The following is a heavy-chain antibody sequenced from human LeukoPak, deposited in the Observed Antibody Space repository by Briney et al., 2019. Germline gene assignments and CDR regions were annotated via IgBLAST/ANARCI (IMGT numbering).Heavy chain of an antibody. CDR1: GFTFSSYS. J-gene: IGHJ4*02. Sequence: GGSPRLSRAASGFTFSSYSMNWVRQAPGKGLEWVSSISSSSSYIYYADSVKGRFTISRDNAKNSLYLQMNSLRAEDTAVYYCARDEIVGATIDYWGQGTLVTVSS. CDR2: ISSSSSYI. D-gene: IGHD1-26*01. V-gene: IGHV3-21*01. CDR3: ARDEIVGATIDY.